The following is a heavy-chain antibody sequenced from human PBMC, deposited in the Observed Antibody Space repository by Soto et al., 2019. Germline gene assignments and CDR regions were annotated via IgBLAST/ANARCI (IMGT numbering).Heavy chain of an antibody. D-gene: IGHD2-15*01. CDR3: ARDRDKLGYCSGGSCYSWYFDY. CDR2: IIPIFGTA. CDR1: GGTFSSYA. V-gene: IGHV1-69*13. Sequence: SVKVSCKASGGTFSSYAISWVRQAPGQGLEWMGGIIPIFGTANYAQKFQGRVTITADESTSTAYMELSSLRSEDTAVYYCARDRDKLGYCSGGSCYSWYFDYWGQGTLVTVSS. J-gene: IGHJ4*02.